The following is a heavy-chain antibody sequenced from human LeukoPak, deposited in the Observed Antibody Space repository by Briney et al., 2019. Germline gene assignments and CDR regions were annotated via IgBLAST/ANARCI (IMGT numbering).Heavy chain of an antibody. D-gene: IGHD3-3*02. CDR3: ARPASTFPLGY. J-gene: IGHJ4*02. CDR2: ISSSGTTI. Sequence: GGSLRLSCAASGFSFSTYSMNWVRQAPGKGLEWVSYISSSGTTIYYADPVKGRFTISRDNANNSLYLQMHSLRAEDTALYCCARPASTFPLGYWGQGTLVTVSS. CDR1: GFSFSTYS. V-gene: IGHV3-48*04.